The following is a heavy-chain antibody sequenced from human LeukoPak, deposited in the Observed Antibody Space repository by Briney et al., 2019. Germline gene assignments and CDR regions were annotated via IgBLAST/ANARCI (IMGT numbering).Heavy chain of an antibody. Sequence: SETLSLTCTVSGGSISSGGYYWSWIRQHPGKGLEWIGYIYYSGTTRYSPSLKSRVTISLDTSKNQFSLKLSSVTAADTAVYYCARGPDDFDYWGQGTLVTVPS. CDR1: GGSISSGGYY. CDR2: IYYSGTT. V-gene: IGHV4-61*08. D-gene: IGHD5-24*01. CDR3: ARGPDDFDY. J-gene: IGHJ4*02.